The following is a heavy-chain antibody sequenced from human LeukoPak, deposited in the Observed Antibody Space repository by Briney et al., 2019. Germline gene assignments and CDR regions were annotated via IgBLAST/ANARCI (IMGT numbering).Heavy chain of an antibody. CDR1: GFTFSDYY. Sequence: PGGSLRLSCAASGFTFSDYYMSWIRQAPGKGLEWVSYISSSGSTIYYADSVKGRFTISRDNAKNSLYLQMNSLRAEDTAVYYCARAMATIQVYYYYGMDVWGQGTTVTVSS. CDR3: ARAMATIQVYYYYGMDV. J-gene: IGHJ6*02. D-gene: IGHD5-24*01. V-gene: IGHV3-11*01. CDR2: ISSSGSTI.